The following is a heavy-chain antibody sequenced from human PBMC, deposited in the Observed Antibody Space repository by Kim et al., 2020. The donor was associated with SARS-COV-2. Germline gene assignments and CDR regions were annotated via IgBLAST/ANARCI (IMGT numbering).Heavy chain of an antibody. V-gene: IGHV4-59*13. CDR2: IYYSGST. J-gene: IGHJ3*02. CDR3: ATESSGNGSDI. D-gene: IGHD6-19*01. CDR1: GGSISSYY. Sequence: SETLSLTCTVSGGSISSYYWSWIRQPPGKGLEWIGYIYYSGSTDYNASLKSRVTMSVDTSKNQFSLKLSSVTAADTAVYYCATESSGNGSDIWGQGTMVTVSS.